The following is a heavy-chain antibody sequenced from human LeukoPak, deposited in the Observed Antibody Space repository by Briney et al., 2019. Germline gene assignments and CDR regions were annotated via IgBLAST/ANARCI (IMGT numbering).Heavy chain of an antibody. Sequence: GRSLRLSCAASGFTFSSYGMHWVRQAPGKGLGWVAVIWYDGSNKYYADSVKGRFTISRDNSKNTLYLQMNSLRAEDTAVYYCARAGVLGQQLVGAFDIWGQGTMVTVSS. D-gene: IGHD6-13*01. CDR1: GFTFSSYG. V-gene: IGHV3-33*01. J-gene: IGHJ3*02. CDR3: ARAGVLGQQLVGAFDI. CDR2: IWYDGSNK.